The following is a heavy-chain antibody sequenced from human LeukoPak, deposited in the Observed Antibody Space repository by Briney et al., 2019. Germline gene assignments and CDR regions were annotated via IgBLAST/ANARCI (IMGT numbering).Heavy chain of an antibody. CDR2: IIPILGIA. V-gene: IGHV1-69*04. CDR1: GGTFSSYA. Sequence: SVKVSCKASGGTFSSYAISWVRQAPGQGLEWMGRIIPILGIANYAQKFQGRVTITADKSTSTAYMELSSLRSEDTALYYCASSEHYGSGSYHFDYWGQEPWSPSPQ. D-gene: IGHD3-10*01. CDR3: ASSEHYGSGSYHFDY. J-gene: IGHJ4*01.